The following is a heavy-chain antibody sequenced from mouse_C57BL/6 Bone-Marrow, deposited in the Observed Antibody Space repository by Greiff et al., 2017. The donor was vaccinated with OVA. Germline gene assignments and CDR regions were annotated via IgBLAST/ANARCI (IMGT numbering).Heavy chain of an antibody. D-gene: IGHD1-2*01. CDR1: GYTFTSYD. V-gene: IGHV1-85*01. Sequence: VQLQQSGPELVKPGASVKLSCKASGYTFTSYDINWVKQRPGQGLEWIGWIYPRDGSTKYNEKFKGKATLTVDTSSSTAYMELHSLTSEDSAVYFCARRVLRPYWYFDVWGTGTTVTVSS. J-gene: IGHJ1*03. CDR3: ARRVLRPYWYFDV. CDR2: IYPRDGST.